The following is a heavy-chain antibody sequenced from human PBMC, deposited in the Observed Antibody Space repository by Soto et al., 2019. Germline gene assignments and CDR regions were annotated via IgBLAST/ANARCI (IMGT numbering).Heavy chain of an antibody. CDR1: GYTFTGHY. V-gene: IGHV1-2*02. J-gene: IGHJ6*02. Sequence: ASVKVSCKASGYTFTGHYMHWVRQAPGQGLEWMGWINPNSGGTNYAQRFQGRVTMTRDTSISTAYMELSRLRSDDTAVYYCARDLVVVTAIAADGMDVWDQGTTVTVSS. CDR3: ARDLVVVTAIAADGMDV. CDR2: INPNSGGT. D-gene: IGHD2-21*02.